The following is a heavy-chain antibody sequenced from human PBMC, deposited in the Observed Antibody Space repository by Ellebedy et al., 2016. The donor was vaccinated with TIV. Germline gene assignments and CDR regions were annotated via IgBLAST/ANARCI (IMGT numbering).Heavy chain of an antibody. CDR1: GFTFSTYG. CDR3: AKALLWIQPDLGAYEI. Sequence: GESLKISCAASGFTFSTYGMSWVRQAPGKGLEWVSGISDRGGSAHYADSVKGRFTVSRDNSRKTLDLQMNNLKAGDTAIYYCAKALLWIQPDLGAYEIWGQGTMVTVSS. V-gene: IGHV3-23*01. CDR2: ISDRGGSA. D-gene: IGHD5-18*01. J-gene: IGHJ3*02.